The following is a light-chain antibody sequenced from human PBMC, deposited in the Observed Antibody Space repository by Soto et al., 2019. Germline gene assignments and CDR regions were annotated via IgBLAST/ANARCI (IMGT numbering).Light chain of an antibody. CDR1: RRDVGAYNL. CDR2: EVR. Sequence: QSALTQPASVSGSPGQSITISCSGTRRDVGAYNLVSWYQQPPGKAPQLLIYEVRNRPSGLSSRFSGSRSGNTASLTISSLLPEDEADYYCSAYTSRSTLVFGGGTKVTVL. CDR3: SAYTSRSTLV. V-gene: IGLV2-14*01. J-gene: IGLJ2*01.